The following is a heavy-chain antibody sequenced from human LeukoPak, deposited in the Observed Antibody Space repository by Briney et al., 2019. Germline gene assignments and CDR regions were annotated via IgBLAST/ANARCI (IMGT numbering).Heavy chain of an antibody. CDR2: IYSGGST. CDR1: GFTVSSNY. CDR3: AKERFLGYCSSTSCYTDY. V-gene: IGHV3-53*01. J-gene: IGHJ4*02. Sequence: PGGSLRLSCAASGFTVSSNYMSWVRQAPGKGLEWVSVIYSGGSTYYADSVKGRFTISRENSKNPLYLQMNSLRAEDTAVYYCAKERFLGYCSSTSCYTDYWGQGTLVTVSS. D-gene: IGHD2-2*01.